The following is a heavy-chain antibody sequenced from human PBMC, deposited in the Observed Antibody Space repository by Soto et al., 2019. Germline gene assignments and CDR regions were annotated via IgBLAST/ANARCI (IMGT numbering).Heavy chain of an antibody. J-gene: IGHJ4*02. D-gene: IGHD1-26*01. CDR1: GGTFSSYT. CDR3: ASSGCQTGYYFDY. V-gene: IGHV1-69*02. Sequence: QVQLVQSGAEVKKPGSSVKVSCKASGGTFSSYTISWVRQAPGQGLEWMGRIIPILGIANYAQKFQSRVTSTPDKSTSTAYMGVSSVRSEGTACYYFASSGCQTGYYFDYWGQGTLVTVSS. CDR2: IIPILGIA.